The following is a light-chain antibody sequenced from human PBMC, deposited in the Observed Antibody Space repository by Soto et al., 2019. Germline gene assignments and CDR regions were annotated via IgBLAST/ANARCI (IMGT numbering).Light chain of an antibody. J-gene: IGKJ2*02. CDR3: LQTYSTPGT. Sequence: DRVTITCRASQSISGYLNWDQQKPGRAPNLLIYTAFSLQSGVPSRFSGSASGTDFTLTISSLQPEDFATYYCLQTYSTPGTFGQGTKVDIK. CDR2: TAF. CDR1: QSISGY. V-gene: IGKV1-39*01.